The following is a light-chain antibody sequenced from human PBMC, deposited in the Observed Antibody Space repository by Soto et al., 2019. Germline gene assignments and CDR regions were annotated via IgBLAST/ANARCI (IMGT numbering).Light chain of an antibody. CDR1: QSVSSN. Sequence: EIVLTQSPATLSLSPGERATLSCRASQSVSSNVAWYQQKPGQAPRLLIYDASKRATGIPARFSGSGSGTDFTLTISSLDSEDFAVYYCQQRSNRPLTFGGGTKVDIK. CDR3: QQRSNRPLT. V-gene: IGKV3-11*01. CDR2: DAS. J-gene: IGKJ4*01.